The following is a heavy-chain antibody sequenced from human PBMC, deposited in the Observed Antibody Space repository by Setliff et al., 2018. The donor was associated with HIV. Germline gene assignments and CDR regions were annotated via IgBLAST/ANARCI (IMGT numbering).Heavy chain of an antibody. CDR1: GGSISSDSYY. V-gene: IGHV4-39*01. CDR3: ARLFQWMSYSFDI. J-gene: IGHJ3*02. Sequence: KLSETLSLTFTVSGGSISSDSYYWGWIRQPPGKGLEWIASINYSGYTYHNPSLKTRVTISIDTSKSQFSLKLNSITAADTGVYYCARLFQWMSYSFDIWGQGTVVTVSS. CDR2: INYSGYT. D-gene: IGHD5-12*01.